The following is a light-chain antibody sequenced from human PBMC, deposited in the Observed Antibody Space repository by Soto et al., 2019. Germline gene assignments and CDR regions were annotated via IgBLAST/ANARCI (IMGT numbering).Light chain of an antibody. Sequence: EIVLTQSPGTLSLSPGERATLSCRASQSVSSSYLAWYQQKPGQAPRLLIYGASSRATGIPDRFSGSGSGTDFTINISRMETEDVAVYYCQQYGSSREKFGQGTKVDIK. V-gene: IGKV3-20*01. CDR1: QSVSSSY. J-gene: IGKJ1*01. CDR2: GAS. CDR3: QQYGSSREK.